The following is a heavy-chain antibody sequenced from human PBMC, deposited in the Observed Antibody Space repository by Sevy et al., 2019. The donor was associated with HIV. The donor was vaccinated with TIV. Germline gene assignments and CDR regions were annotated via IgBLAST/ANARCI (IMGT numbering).Heavy chain of an antibody. CDR2: IYYSGST. Sequence: SETLSLTCTVSGDSISSYYWSWIRQPPGKGLEWIGYIYYSGSTNYNPFLKSRVTISVDTSKNQFSLKLSSVTAADTAVYYCARLDVRGDWWFDPWGQGTLVTVSS. V-gene: IGHV4-59*12. D-gene: IGHD3-16*01. J-gene: IGHJ5*02. CDR1: GDSISSYY. CDR3: ARLDVRGDWWFDP.